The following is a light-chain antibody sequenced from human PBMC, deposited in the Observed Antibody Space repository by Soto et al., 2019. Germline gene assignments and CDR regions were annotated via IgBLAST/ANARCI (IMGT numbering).Light chain of an antibody. CDR3: QQYNSYPYT. J-gene: IGKJ2*01. CDR2: GAS. V-gene: IGKV3-20*01. CDR1: QSVNSNY. Sequence: EIVLTQSPGTLSLSPGERATLSCRASQSVNSNYLAWYQQKPGQAPRLLFSGASSRATGIPDRFSGSGSGADFTLTISSLQPDDFATYYCQQYNSYPYTFGQGTKLEIK.